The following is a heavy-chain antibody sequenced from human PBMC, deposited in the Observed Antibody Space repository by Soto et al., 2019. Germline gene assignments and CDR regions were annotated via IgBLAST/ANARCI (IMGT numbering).Heavy chain of an antibody. D-gene: IGHD4-4*01. CDR1: GYTLTELS. CDR3: ATENLLQRLHSHYNWFDP. J-gene: IGHJ5*02. CDR2: FDPEDGET. Sequence: GASVKVSCKVSGYTLTELSMHWVRQAPGKGLEWMGGFDPEDGETIYAQKFQGRVTMTEDTSTDTAYMELSSLRSEDTAVYYCATENLLQRLHSHYNWFDPWGQGTLVTVSS. V-gene: IGHV1-24*01.